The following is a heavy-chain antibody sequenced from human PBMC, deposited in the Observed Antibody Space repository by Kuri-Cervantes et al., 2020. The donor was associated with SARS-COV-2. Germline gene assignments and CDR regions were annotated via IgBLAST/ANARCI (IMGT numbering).Heavy chain of an antibody. V-gene: IGHV1-69*05. CDR3: ARDSHSGYYGNDAFDI. J-gene: IGHJ3*02. D-gene: IGHD3-22*01. Sequence: SVKVSCKASGGTFSSYAISWVRQAPGQGLEWMGGIIPIFGTANYAQKFQGRVTITTDESTSTAYMELSSLRSEDTAVYYCARDSHSGYYGNDAFDIWGQGTMVTVSS. CDR1: GGTFSSYA. CDR2: IIPIFGTA.